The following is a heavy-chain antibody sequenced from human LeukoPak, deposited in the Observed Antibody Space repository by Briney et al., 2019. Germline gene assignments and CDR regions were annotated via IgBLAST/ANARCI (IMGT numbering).Heavy chain of an antibody. V-gene: IGHV1-18*01. CDR1: GYTFTSYG. CDR3: ARALPPYYDILTGYHDY. CDR2: ISAYNGNT. J-gene: IGHJ4*02. Sequence: ASVKVSCKASGYTFTSYGISWVRQAPGQGLEWMGRISAYNGNTNYAQKLQGRVTMTTDTSTSTAYMELRSLRSDDTAVYYCARALPPYYDILTGYHDYWGQGTLVTVSS. D-gene: IGHD3-9*01.